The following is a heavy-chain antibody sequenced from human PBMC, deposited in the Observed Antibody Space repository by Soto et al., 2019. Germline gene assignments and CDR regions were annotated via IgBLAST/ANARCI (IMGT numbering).Heavy chain of an antibody. Sequence: SETLSLTCTVSGGSISSYYWSWIRQPPGKGLEWIGYIYYSGSTNYNPSLKSRVTISVDTSKNQFSLKLSSVTAADTAVYYCATSMVRGYMDVWGKGTTVTVSS. CDR2: IYYSGST. J-gene: IGHJ6*03. D-gene: IGHD3-10*01. CDR3: ATSMVRGYMDV. V-gene: IGHV4-59*01. CDR1: GGSISSYY.